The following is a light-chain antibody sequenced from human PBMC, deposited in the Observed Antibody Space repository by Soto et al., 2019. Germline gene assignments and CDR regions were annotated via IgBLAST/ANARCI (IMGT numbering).Light chain of an antibody. CDR1: SSKIGAGYD. CDR3: QSYDSSLSGWV. Sequence: QSVLTQPPSVSGAPGQRVTISCTGNSSKIGAGYDVHWYQQLPGTAPKLLIYGNSNRPSGVPDRFSGSKTGTSASLAITGLQAEDEADYYCQSYDSSLSGWVFGGRTKLTVL. V-gene: IGLV1-40*01. J-gene: IGLJ3*02. CDR2: GNS.